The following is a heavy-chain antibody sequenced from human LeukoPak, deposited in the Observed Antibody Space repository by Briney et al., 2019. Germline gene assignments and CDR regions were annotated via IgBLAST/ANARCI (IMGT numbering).Heavy chain of an antibody. D-gene: IGHD1-26*01. CDR3: AKHLTATNTYIFFGLDV. V-gene: IGHV3-9*01. J-gene: IGHJ6*02. CDR2: INWNGGGT. Sequence: GGSLRLSCAATGFSFKDYGMHWVRQPPGKGLEWVSAINWNGGGTDYADSVKGRFTISRDNAKNSLYLQLSSLRPEDTALYYCAKHLTATNTYIFFGLDVWGQGTSVTVSS. CDR1: GFSFKDYG.